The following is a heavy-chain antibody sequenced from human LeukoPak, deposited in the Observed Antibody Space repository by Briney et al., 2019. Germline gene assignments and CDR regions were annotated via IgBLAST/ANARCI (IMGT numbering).Heavy chain of an antibody. J-gene: IGHJ4*02. CDR2: IIPIFGTA. Sequence: SVNVSCKASGSTFSSYAISWVRQAPGQGLEWMGGIIPIFGTANYPQKFQGRVTITADESTSTAYMELSSLRSEDTAVYYCARENDSSGYYYWGQGTLVTVSS. D-gene: IGHD3-22*01. CDR3: ARENDSSGYYY. V-gene: IGHV1-69*13. CDR1: GSTFSSYA.